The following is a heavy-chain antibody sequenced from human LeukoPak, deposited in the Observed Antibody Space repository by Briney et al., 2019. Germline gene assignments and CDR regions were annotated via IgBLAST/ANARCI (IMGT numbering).Heavy chain of an antibody. CDR3: ASSCGGDCPNDP. CDR2: ISYDGSNK. Sequence: PGGSLRLSCAASGFTFSSYGMHWVRQAPGKGLEWVAVISYDGSNKYYADSVKGRFTISRDNSKNTLYLQMNSLRAEDTAVYYCASSCGGDCPNDPWGQGTLVTVSS. V-gene: IGHV3-30*03. D-gene: IGHD2-21*02. J-gene: IGHJ5*02. CDR1: GFTFSSYG.